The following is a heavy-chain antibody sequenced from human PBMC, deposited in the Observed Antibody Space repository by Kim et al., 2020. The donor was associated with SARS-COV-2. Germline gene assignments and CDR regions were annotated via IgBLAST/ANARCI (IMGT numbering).Heavy chain of an antibody. Sequence: GGSLRLSCAASGFTFSSYGMHWVRQAPGKGLEWVAVISYDGSNKYYADSVKGRFTISRDNSKNTLYLQMNSLRAEDTAVYYCARPGGWLAYYFDYWGQGTLVTVSS. CDR1: GFTFSSYG. CDR3: ARPGGWLAYYFDY. V-gene: IGHV3-33*05. CDR2: ISYDGSNK. D-gene: IGHD6-19*01. J-gene: IGHJ4*02.